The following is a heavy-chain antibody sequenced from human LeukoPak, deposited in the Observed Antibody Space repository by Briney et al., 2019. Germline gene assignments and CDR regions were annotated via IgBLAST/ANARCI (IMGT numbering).Heavy chain of an antibody. V-gene: IGHV4-59*08. Sequence: SETLSLTCTVSGGSISSYYWSWIRQPPGKGLEWIGYIHYSGSTNYNPSLKSRATISVDTSKAHSSLKLSSATATDTAAYYCARHDPGWFDTWGQGTLVTVSS. J-gene: IGHJ5*02. CDR3: ARHDPGWFDT. CDR1: GGSISSYY. D-gene: IGHD7-27*01. CDR2: IHYSGST.